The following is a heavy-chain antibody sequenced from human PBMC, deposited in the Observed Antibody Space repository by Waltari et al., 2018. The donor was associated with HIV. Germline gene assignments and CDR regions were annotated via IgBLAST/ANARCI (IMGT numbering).Heavy chain of an antibody. Sequence: QVRLVQSAAEVKESGSSVKVSCKASGGNINDYAFSWVRQAPGQGLEWMGGSIPFLCGSTNYATKFQYRVTSTADTSTNTGYMAVSSLRSDDTALYYVARDHGGGASAGGPPYQYYLDVWGQGTSVTVSS. J-gene: IGHJ6*02. CDR2: SIPFLCGST. V-gene: IGHV1-69*06. CDR3: ARDHGGGASAGGPPYQYYLDV. CDR1: GGNINDYA. D-gene: IGHD3-16*01.